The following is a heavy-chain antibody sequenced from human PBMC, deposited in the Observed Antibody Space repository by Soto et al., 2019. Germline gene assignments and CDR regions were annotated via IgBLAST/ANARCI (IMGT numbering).Heavy chain of an antibody. J-gene: IGHJ5*02. D-gene: IGHD3-10*01. CDR1: GGSISSGGYY. V-gene: IGHV4-31*03. CDR3: AREGLLWFGESDHPVGWFDP. CDR2: IYYSGST. Sequence: QVQLQESGPGLVKPSQTLSLTCTVSGGSISSGGYYWSWIRQHPGKGLEWIGYIYYSGSTYYNPSLKSRVTISVDTSKNQFSLKLSSVTAADTAAYYCAREGLLWFGESDHPVGWFDPWGQGTLVTVSS.